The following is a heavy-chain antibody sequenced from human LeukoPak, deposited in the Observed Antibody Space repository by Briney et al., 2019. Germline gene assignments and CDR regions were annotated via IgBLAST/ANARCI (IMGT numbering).Heavy chain of an antibody. D-gene: IGHD3-22*01. CDR3: ARDYYDSKSFDY. Sequence: GASVKVSCKASGGTFSSYAVSWVRQAPGQGLEWMGRIIPILGIANYAQKFQGRVTITADKSTSTAYMELSSLRSEDTAVYYCARDYYDSKSFDYWGQGTLVTVSS. CDR2: IIPILGIA. V-gene: IGHV1-69*04. J-gene: IGHJ4*02. CDR1: GGTFSSYA.